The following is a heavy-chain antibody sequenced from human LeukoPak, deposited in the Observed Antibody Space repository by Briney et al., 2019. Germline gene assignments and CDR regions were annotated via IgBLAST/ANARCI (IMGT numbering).Heavy chain of an antibody. Sequence: AGGSLRLSCAASGFTFSSYSMNWVRQAPGKGLEWVSSISSSSSYIYYADSVKGRFTISRDNAKNSLYLQMNSLRAEDTAVYYCASGTVNGSSRAYFDYWGQGTLVTVSS. J-gene: IGHJ4*02. V-gene: IGHV3-21*01. CDR1: GFTFSSYS. CDR2: ISSSSSYI. CDR3: ASGTVNGSSRAYFDY. D-gene: IGHD4-17*01.